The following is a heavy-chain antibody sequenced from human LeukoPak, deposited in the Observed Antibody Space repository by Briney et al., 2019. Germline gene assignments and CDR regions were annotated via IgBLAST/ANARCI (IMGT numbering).Heavy chain of an antibody. Sequence: ASVKVSCKASGYTFTSYGISCVRQAPGQGLEWMGWISAYNGNTNYAQKLQGRVTMTTDTSTSTAYMELRSLRSDDTAVYYCARWIVVVPAATVGWFDPWGQGTLVAVSS. CDR2: ISAYNGNT. D-gene: IGHD2-2*01. V-gene: IGHV1-18*01. J-gene: IGHJ5*02. CDR1: GYTFTSYG. CDR3: ARWIVVVPAATVGWFDP.